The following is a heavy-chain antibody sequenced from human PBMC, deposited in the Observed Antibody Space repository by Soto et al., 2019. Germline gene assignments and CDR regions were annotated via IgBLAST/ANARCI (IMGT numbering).Heavy chain of an antibody. CDR1: GYTFTSYA. V-gene: IGHV1-3*01. D-gene: IGHD2-8*01. CDR3: ARMSPPRDIVLMVYAMRNYYYYGMDV. Sequence: ASVKVSCKASGYTFTSYAMHWVRQAPGQRLEWMGWINAGNGNTKYSQKLQGRVTMTTDTSTSTAYMELRSLRSDDTAVYYCARMSPPRDIVLMVYAMRNYYYYGMDVWGQGTTVTVSS. J-gene: IGHJ6*02. CDR2: INAGNGNT.